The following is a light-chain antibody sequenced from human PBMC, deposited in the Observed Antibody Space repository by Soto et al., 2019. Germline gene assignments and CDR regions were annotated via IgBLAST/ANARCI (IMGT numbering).Light chain of an antibody. V-gene: IGLV2-14*01. CDR3: SSYTSSSTVV. Sequence: QSALTQPASVSGSPGQSITISCTGTSSDVGGYNYVSWYQQHPGTTPTLMISDDSNRPSGVSNRFFGSQSGNSASLTSSGLKAGDAGQSCCSSYTSSSTVVFGGGTKFIGL. J-gene: IGLJ2*01. CDR2: DDS. CDR1: SSDVGGYNY.